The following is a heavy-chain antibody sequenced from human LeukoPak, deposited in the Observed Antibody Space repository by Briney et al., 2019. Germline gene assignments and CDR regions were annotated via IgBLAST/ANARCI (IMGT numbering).Heavy chain of an antibody. CDR1: GFTFSSYA. J-gene: IGHJ6*02. Sequence: GGSLRLSCAASGFTFSSYAMSWVRQAPGKGLGWVSAISGSGGSTYYADSVKGRFTISRDNSKNTLYLQMNSLRAEDTAVYYCAKSDSPSSGWYQDPYYGMDVWGQGTTVTVSS. D-gene: IGHD6-19*01. V-gene: IGHV3-23*01. CDR3: AKSDSPSSGWYQDPYYGMDV. CDR2: ISGSGGST.